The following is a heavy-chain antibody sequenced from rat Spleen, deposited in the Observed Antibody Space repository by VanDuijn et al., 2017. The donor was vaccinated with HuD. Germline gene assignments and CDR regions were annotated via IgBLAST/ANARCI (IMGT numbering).Heavy chain of an antibody. D-gene: IGHD4-3*01. J-gene: IGHJ3*01. CDR2: INSAGST. V-gene: IGHV3-3*01. Sequence: EAQLQESGPGLVKPSQSLSLTCSVTGYSIISSYRWTWIRKFPGNKLEWMGFINSAGSTNYNPSLKSRISITRDTSKNQFFLQVNSVTTEDTATYYCARYIGNNSGFAYWGQGTLVTVSS. CDR1: GYSIISSYR. CDR3: ARYIGNNSGFAY.